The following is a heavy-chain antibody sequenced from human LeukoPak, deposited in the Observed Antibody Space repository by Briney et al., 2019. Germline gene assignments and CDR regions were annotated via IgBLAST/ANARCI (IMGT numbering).Heavy chain of an antibody. Sequence: PSEALSLTCTVSGGSISSSSYYWGWIRQPPGKGLEWIGSIYYSGSTYYNPSLKSRVTISVDTSKNQFSLKLSSVTAADTAVYYCARAVYGSRSYPFDYWGQGTLVTVSS. V-gene: IGHV4-39*07. J-gene: IGHJ4*02. D-gene: IGHD3-10*01. CDR2: IYYSGST. CDR3: ARAVYGSRSYPFDY. CDR1: GGSISSSSYY.